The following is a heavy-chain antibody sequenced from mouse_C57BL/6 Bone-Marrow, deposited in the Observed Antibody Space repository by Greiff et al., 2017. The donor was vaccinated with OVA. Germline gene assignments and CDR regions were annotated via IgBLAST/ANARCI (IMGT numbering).Heavy chain of an antibody. D-gene: IGHD1-1*01. CDR1: GYTFTSYW. V-gene: IGHV1-64*01. Sequence: QVQLKQPGAELVKPGASVKLSCKASGYTFTSYWMHWVKQRPGQGLEWIGMIHPNSGSTNYNEKFKSKATLTVDKSSSTAYMQLSSLTSEDSAVYYCARSRSYYYGPYAMDYWGQGTSVTVSS. CDR3: ARSRSYYYGPYAMDY. J-gene: IGHJ4*01. CDR2: IHPNSGST.